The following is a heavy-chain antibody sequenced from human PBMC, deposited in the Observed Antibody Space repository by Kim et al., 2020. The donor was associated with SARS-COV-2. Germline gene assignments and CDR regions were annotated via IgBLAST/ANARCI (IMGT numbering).Heavy chain of an antibody. J-gene: IGHJ4*02. CDR3: ARVGYSYAGYSFDY. D-gene: IGHD5-18*01. Sequence: AQKLQGRVTMTTDTSTSTAYMELRSLRSDDTAVYYCARVGYSYAGYSFDYWGQGTLVTVSS. V-gene: IGHV1-18*01.